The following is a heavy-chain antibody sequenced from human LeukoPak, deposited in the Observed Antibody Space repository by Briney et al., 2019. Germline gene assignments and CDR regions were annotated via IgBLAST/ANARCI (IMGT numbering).Heavy chain of an antibody. CDR3: ARAYCGGDCYSGYFDY. V-gene: IGHV4-34*01. J-gene: IGHJ4*02. CDR1: GGSFSGYY. D-gene: IGHD2-21*02. CDR2: INHSGST. Sequence: PSETLSLTCAVYGGSFSGYYWSWIRQPPGKGLEWIGEINHSGSTNYNPSLESRVTISIDTSKNQFSLKLSSVTAADTAVYYCARAYCGGDCYSGYFDYWGQGTLVTVSS.